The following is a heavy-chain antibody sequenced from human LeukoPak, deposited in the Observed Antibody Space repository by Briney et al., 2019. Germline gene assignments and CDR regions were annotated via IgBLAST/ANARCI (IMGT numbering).Heavy chain of an antibody. D-gene: IGHD3-16*02. V-gene: IGHV1-24*01. J-gene: IGHJ4*02. CDR2: YDPEEGET. CDR1: GHSLSELS. CDR3: ATDLAPVRGIH. Sequence: ASVKVSRKVSGHSLSELSMHWVRQAPGEGLEWMGGYDPEEGETVYAQRFQGRVTMTEDTSTDTAYMELSSLGSEDTAIYYCATDLAPVRGIHWGQGTLVTVSS.